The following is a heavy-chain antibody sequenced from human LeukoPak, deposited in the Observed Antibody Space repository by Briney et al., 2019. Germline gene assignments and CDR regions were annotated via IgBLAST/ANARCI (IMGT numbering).Heavy chain of an antibody. CDR2: IHYSGST. J-gene: IGHJ4*02. CDR1: GGSISSSSYY. CDR3: AKEGWGSYVDY. V-gene: IGHV4-39*07. Sequence: SETLSLTCTVSGGSISSSSYYWGWIRQPPGKGLEWIGSIHYSGSTNYNPSLKSRVTISVDTSKNQFSLRLSSVTAADTAVYYCAKEGWGSYVDYWGQGTLVTVSS. D-gene: IGHD3-16*01.